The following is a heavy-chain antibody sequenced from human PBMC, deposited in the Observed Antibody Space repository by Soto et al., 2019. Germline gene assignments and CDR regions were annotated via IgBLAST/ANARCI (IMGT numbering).Heavy chain of an antibody. D-gene: IGHD4-17*01. CDR1: AGSVTNSSYY. J-gene: IGHJ4*02. V-gene: IGHV4-39*01. CDR2: VYYRGRS. CDR3: VSQRTTVPTQAYFDY. Sequence: SVTLSLTCTVSAGSVTNSSYYWGRIRQSPGKGLEWIGSVYYRGRSYSKSSVKSRVTISVDTSKNRFSLSLNSVTASDTAVYFCVSQRTTVPTQAYFDYWGPGALVTVSS.